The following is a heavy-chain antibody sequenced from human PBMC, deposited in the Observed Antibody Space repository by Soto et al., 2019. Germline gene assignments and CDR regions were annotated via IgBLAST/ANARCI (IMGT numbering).Heavy chain of an antibody. D-gene: IGHD4-17*01. CDR2: ISSSSSYI. CDR1: GFTFSSYS. Sequence: EVQLVESGGGLVKPGGSLRLSCAASGFTFSSYSMNWVRQAPGKGLEWVSSISSSSSYIYYADSVKGRFTISRDNAKNSLYLQMNSLRAEDTAVYYCAIDLVTTPNDAFDIWGQGTMVTVSS. CDR3: AIDLVTTPNDAFDI. J-gene: IGHJ3*02. V-gene: IGHV3-21*01.